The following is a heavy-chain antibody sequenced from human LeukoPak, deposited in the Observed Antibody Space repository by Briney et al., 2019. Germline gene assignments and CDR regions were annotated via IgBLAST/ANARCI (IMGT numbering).Heavy chain of an antibody. CDR1: GFTFSDYW. CDR2: IKQDGSEK. V-gene: IGHV3-7*03. CDR3: AKPRSRIGGPIAAAGNFDY. J-gene: IGHJ4*02. Sequence: SGGSLRLSCAASGFTFSDYWMSWVRQAPGKGLEWVANIKQDGSEKYYVDSVKGRFTISRDNAKNSLYLQMNSLRAEDTAVYYCAKPRSRIGGPIAAAGNFDYWGQGTLVTVSS. D-gene: IGHD6-13*01.